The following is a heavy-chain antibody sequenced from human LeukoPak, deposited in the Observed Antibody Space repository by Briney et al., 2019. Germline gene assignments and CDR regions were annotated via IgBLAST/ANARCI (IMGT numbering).Heavy chain of an antibody. CDR3: ARSLITMVRGAPLDY. J-gene: IGHJ4*02. CDR2: IIPILGIA. V-gene: IGHV1-69*04. CDR1: GGTFSSYA. D-gene: IGHD3-10*01. Sequence: ASVKVSCKASGGTFSSYAISWVRQAPGQGLEWMGRIIPILGIANYAQKFQGRVTITADKSMSTAYMELSSPRSEDTAVYYCARSLITMVRGAPLDYWGQGTLVTVSS.